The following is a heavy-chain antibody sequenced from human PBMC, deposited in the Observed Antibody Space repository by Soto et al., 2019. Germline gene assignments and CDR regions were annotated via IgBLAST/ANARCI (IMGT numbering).Heavy chain of an antibody. CDR3: ARAARSGGIIVVVAASHYYYYMDV. Sequence: QVQLVQSGAEVKKPGASVKVSCKASGYTFTSYDINWVRQATGQGLEWMGWMNPNSGNTGYAQKLQGRVTMTRNTSISTAYMERSSLRSEDTAVYYCARAARSGGIIVVVAASHYYYYMDVWGKGTTVTVSS. CDR2: MNPNSGNT. D-gene: IGHD2-15*01. CDR1: GYTFTSYD. V-gene: IGHV1-8*01. J-gene: IGHJ6*03.